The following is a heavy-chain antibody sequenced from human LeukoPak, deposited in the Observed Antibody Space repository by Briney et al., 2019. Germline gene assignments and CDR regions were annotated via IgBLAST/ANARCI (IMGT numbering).Heavy chain of an antibody. D-gene: IGHD2/OR15-2a*01. CDR3: ARVVRWFAP. CDR2: INHSVST. J-gene: IGHJ5*02. CDR1: LVSFSGYY. V-gene: IGHV4-34*01. Sequence: SETLSLTCAVYLVSFSGYYCSWIRQPPGNGLKCIGEINHSVSTNCNPSLKTRVTISLYTSKNQFSLTLSSVTASDTAVYYCARVVRWFAPWGQGTLVTVSS.